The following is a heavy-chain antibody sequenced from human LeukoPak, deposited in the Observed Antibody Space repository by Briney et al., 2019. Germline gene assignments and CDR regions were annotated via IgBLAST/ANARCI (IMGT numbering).Heavy chain of an antibody. CDR2: IKQDGSEK. Sequence: GGSLRLSCAASGFTFSSYWMSWVRQAPGKGLEWVANIKQDGSEKYYVDSVRGRFTISRDNAKNSLYLQMNSLRAEDTAVYYCVRDTRVGQYLGYYYYGMDVWGQGTTVTVSS. V-gene: IGHV3-7*01. D-gene: IGHD3-16*01. CDR1: GFTFSSYW. CDR3: VRDTRVGQYLGYYYYGMDV. J-gene: IGHJ6*02.